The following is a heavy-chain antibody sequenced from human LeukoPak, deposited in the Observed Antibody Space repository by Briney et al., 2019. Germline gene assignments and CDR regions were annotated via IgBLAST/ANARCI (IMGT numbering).Heavy chain of an antibody. J-gene: IGHJ5*02. CDR1: GFTFSDYY. Sequence: GGSLRLSCAASGFTFSDYYMSWIRQAPGKGLEWISYISNSASTIHYADSVKGRFTISRDNTKNSLYLRMNSLRAEDTATYYCARAAGWLDPWGQGTLVTVSS. CDR2: ISNSASTI. V-gene: IGHV3-11*01. CDR3: ARAAGWLDP.